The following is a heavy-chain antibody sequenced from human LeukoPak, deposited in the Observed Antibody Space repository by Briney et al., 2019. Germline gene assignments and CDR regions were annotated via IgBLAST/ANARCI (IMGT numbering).Heavy chain of an antibody. J-gene: IGHJ5*02. Sequence: GGSLRLSCAASGFTVSGNYMSWVRQAPGKGLGWVSVFYSGGSTYYADSVNGRFTTSRDNTNNTLYLQMNSRRAEDTAVYYCARGSVPNWFDPWGQGTLVTVSS. CDR3: ARGSVPNWFDP. CDR1: GFTVSGNY. V-gene: IGHV3-53*01. D-gene: IGHD1-26*01. CDR2: FYSGGST.